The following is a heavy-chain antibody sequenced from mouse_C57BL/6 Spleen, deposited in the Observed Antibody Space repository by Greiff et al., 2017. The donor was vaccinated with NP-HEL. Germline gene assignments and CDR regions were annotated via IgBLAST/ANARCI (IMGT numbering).Heavy chain of an antibody. CDR3: ARWETGTFDY. J-gene: IGHJ2*01. V-gene: IGHV1-52*01. CDR2: IDPSDSET. CDR1: GYTFTSYW. Sequence: QVQLKQPGAELVRPGSSVKLSCKASGYTFTSYWMHWVKQRPIQGLEWIGNIDPSDSETHYNQKFKDKATLTVDKSSSTAYMQLSSLTSEDSAVYYCARWETGTFDYWGQGTTLTVSS. D-gene: IGHD4-1*01.